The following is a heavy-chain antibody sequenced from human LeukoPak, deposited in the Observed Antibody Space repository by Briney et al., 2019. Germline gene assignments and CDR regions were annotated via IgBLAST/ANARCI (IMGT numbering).Heavy chain of an antibody. V-gene: IGHV4-59*01. CDR1: GGSISSYY. J-gene: IGHJ4*02. CDR3: ARLVGDVTTWDC. D-gene: IGHD1-26*01. CDR2: IYYSGST. Sequence: PSETLSLTYTVSGGSISSYYWSWIRQPPGKGLEWIGYIYYSGSTNYNPSLKSRVTISVDTSKNQFSLKLSSVTAADTAVYYCARLVGDVTTWDCWGQGTLVTVSS.